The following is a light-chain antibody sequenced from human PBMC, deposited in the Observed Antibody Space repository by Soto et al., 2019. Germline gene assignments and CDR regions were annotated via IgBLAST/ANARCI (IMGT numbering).Light chain of an antibody. V-gene: IGKV3-20*01. J-gene: IGKJ3*01. CDR1: QRVSRKS. CDR2: GTS. Sequence: EIVLTQSPANLSLSPGERATLSCRASQRVSRKSLDWYQQTPGQAPRILIYGTSIRSGGVPERFSGGGSGTDFTLTITSLEPEDFAMYYCQQYGSSPFTFGRGTKVDIK. CDR3: QQYGSSPFT.